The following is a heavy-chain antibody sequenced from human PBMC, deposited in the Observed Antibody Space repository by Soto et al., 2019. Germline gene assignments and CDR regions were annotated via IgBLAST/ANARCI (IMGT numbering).Heavy chain of an antibody. D-gene: IGHD5-12*01. J-gene: IGHJ4*02. CDR1: GFSLNNYW. CDR3: MRGSTGYGNFDY. Sequence: LRLSCAVSGFSLNNYWMHWVRQRPGKGLVWVARIYRDGTTSYADSVKGRFTISRDNAKNTVSLQMNSLKDEDTAVYYCMRGSTGYGNFDYWGQGTLVTVSS. V-gene: IGHV3-74*01. CDR2: IYRDGTT.